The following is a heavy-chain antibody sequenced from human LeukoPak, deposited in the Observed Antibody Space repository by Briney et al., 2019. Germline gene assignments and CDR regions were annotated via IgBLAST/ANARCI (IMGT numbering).Heavy chain of an antibody. J-gene: IGHJ2*01. Sequence: PPGGSLRLSCAASRFTFSTYVMHWVRQAPGKGLEWVAVIWYDGSKKYYADSVKGRFTISRDNSKNTLYLQMNSLRAEDTGVYYCARDDSTTVVTSYLDVWGRGTLVTVSS. V-gene: IGHV3-33*01. CDR1: RFTFSTYV. CDR3: ARDDSTTVVTSYLDV. CDR2: IWYDGSKK. D-gene: IGHD4-23*01.